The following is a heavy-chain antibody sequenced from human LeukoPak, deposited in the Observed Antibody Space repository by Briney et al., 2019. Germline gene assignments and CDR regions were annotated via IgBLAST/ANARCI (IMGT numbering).Heavy chain of an antibody. CDR2: IIPIFGTA. V-gene: IGHV1-69*13. CDR1: GGTFSSYA. D-gene: IGHD5-12*01. Sequence: SAKVSCKASGGTFSSYAISWVRQAPGQGLEWMGGIIPIFGTANYAQKFQGGVTITADESTSTAYMELSSLRSEDTAVYYCARDPGYSGYGEYYYYGMDVWGQGTTVTVSS. J-gene: IGHJ6*02. CDR3: ARDPGYSGYGEYYYYGMDV.